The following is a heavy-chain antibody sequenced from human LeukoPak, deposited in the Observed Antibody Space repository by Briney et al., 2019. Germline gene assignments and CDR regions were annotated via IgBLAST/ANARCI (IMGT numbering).Heavy chain of an antibody. J-gene: IGHJ4*02. V-gene: IGHV1-24*01. D-gene: IGHD3-10*01. Sequence: ASVKVSFKVSGYTLTELSMHWVRQAPGKGREWMGGFDPEDGETIYAQKFQGRVTITEDTSTDTAYMELSSLRSEDTAVYYCATGFGSGSYYNFDYWGQGTLVTVSS. CDR3: ATGFGSGSYYNFDY. CDR2: FDPEDGET. CDR1: GYTLTELS.